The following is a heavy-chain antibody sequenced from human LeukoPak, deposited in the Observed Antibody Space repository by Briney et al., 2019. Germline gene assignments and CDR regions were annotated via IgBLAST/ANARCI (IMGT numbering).Heavy chain of an antibody. J-gene: IGHJ4*02. CDR1: GFTFSNYE. V-gene: IGHV3-48*03. D-gene: IGHD1-26*01. Sequence: GGSLRLSCAASGFTFSNYEMNWVRQAPVKGLLWVSYISSSGSTVYYADSVKGRFTISRDNAKKSLYLQMNSLRAEDTAVYFCARTSSAYLDYWGQGTLVTVSS. CDR2: ISSSGSTV. CDR3: ARTSSAYLDY.